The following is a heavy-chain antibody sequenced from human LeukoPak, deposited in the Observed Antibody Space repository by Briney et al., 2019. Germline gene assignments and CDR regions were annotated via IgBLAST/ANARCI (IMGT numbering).Heavy chain of an antibody. CDR3: ARSITMIVVDNYYYYMDV. CDR2: IIPIFGTA. D-gene: IGHD3-22*01. V-gene: IGHV1-69*13. Sequence: SVKVSCKASGGTFSSYAISWVRQAPGQGLEWLGGIIPIFGTANYAQKFQGRVTITADESTSTAYMELSSLRSEDTAVYYCARSITMIVVDNYYYYMDVWGKGTTVTVSS. CDR1: GGTFSSYA. J-gene: IGHJ6*03.